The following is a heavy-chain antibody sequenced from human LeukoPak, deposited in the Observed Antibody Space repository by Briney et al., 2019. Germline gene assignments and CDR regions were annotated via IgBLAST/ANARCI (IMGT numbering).Heavy chain of an antibody. D-gene: IGHD3-3*01. CDR2: INNDGSGT. CDR1: GFTFSSYW. CDR3: ARTYDFGRGPPGDAFDN. J-gene: IGHJ3*02. V-gene: IGHV3-74*01. Sequence: GGSLRLSCAASGFTFSSYWMHWVRQAPGKGPVWVSRINNDGSGTTYADSVKGRFTISRDDAKNTLYLQMNSLRAEDTAVYYCARTYDFGRGPPGDAFDNWGQGTLATVPS.